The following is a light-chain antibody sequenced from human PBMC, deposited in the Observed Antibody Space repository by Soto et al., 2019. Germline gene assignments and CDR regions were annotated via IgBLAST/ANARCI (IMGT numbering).Light chain of an antibody. CDR2: DAS. V-gene: IGKV1-33*01. J-gene: IGKJ4*01. CDR1: QDISTY. Sequence: DIQMTQSPSSLSASAGDRVTLTCQASQDISTYLNWYQQKPGKAPKLLIYDASNLETGVPSRFSGSGSGTDFTFTISRLQPEDIATYYCQQYDTLPLTFGGGTKVEIK. CDR3: QQYDTLPLT.